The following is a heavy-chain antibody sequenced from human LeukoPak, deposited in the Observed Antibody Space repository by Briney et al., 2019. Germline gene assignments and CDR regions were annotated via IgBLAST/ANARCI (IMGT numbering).Heavy chain of an antibody. CDR3: ARGFPPGYYGMDV. V-gene: IGHV3-21*04. J-gene: IGHJ6*02. CDR2: ISSSSSYI. CDR1: GFTFSSYS. Sequence: GGSLRLSCAASGFTFSSYSMNWVRQAPGKGLEWVSSISSSSSYIYYADSVKGRFTISRDNAKNSLYLQMNSLRAEDTAVYYCARGFPPGYYGMDVWGQGTTVTVSS.